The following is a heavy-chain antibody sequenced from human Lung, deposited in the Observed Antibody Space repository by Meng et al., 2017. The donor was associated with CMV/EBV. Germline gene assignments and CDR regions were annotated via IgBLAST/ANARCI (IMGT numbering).Heavy chain of an antibody. J-gene: IGHJ4*02. CDR1: GGSISISTW. CDR2: IYHSGGT. CDR3: ARDPYATGWAG. D-gene: IGHD6-19*01. Sequence: QMQPQASGPGLLKPSGTRALTCPVSGGSISISTWWSWVRQPPGKGLEWIGEIYHSGGTNYNPSLRGRVTISLDKSKNQFSLTLRSVTAADTAVYYCARDPYATGWAGWGQGTLVTVSS. V-gene: IGHV4-4*02.